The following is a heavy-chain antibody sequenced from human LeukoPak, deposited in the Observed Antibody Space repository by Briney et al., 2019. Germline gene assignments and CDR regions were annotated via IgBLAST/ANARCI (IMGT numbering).Heavy chain of an antibody. CDR2: ISYDGSNK. CDR3: AREGYGDYEKHDY. CDR1: GFTFSSYA. V-gene: IGHV3-30-3*01. J-gene: IGHJ4*02. Sequence: GGSLRLSCAASGFTFSSYAMHWVRQAPGKGLEWVAVISYDGSNKYYADSVKGRFTISRDNAKNSLYLQMNSLRAEDTAAYYCAREGYGDYEKHDYWGQGTLVTVSS. D-gene: IGHD4-17*01.